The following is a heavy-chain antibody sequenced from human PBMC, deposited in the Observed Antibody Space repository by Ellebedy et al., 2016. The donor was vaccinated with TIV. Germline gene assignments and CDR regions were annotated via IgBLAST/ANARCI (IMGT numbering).Heavy chain of an antibody. V-gene: IGHV3-21*01. D-gene: IGHD2-2*01. CDR1: GFTFSNYS. J-gene: IGHJ1*01. CDR3: AIRSCTTTICDKYFLH. CDR2: IISSSYI. Sequence: GGSLRLSCAASGFTFSNYSMNWVRQAPGKGLEWVSSIISSSYIYYADSVKGRFTISRDNAKSSLYLQMHSLRAEDTAMYYCAIRSCTTTICDKYFLHWGQGTLVIVSS.